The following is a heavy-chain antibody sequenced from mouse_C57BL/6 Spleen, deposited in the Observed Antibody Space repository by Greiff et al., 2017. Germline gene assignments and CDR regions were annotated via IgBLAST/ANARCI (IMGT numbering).Heavy chain of an antibody. J-gene: IGHJ4*01. CDR1: GYSFTDYN. CDR2: INPNYGTT. CDR3: ATSTVVATRYAMDY. Sequence: EVQLQQSGPELVKPGASVKISCKASGYSFTDYNMNWVKQSNGKSLEWIGVINPNYGTTSYNQKFKGKATLTVDQSSSTAYMQLNSLTSEDSSVYYCATSTVVATRYAMDYWGQGTSVTVSS. D-gene: IGHD1-1*01. V-gene: IGHV1-39*01.